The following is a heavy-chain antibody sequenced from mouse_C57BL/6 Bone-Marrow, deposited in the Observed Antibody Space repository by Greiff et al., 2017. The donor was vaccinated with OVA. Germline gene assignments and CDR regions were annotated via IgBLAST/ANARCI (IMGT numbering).Heavy chain of an antibody. Sequence: DVQLVESGGGLVHPGGSLKLSCAASGFTFSDFYMYWIRQTPEKRLEWVAYISNGGGSTYYPDTVKGRFTISRDNAKNTLYLQMSRLKSEDTAMYYCARLDDMDYWGQGTSVTVSS. CDR1: GFTFSDFY. J-gene: IGHJ4*01. CDR2: ISNGGGST. V-gene: IGHV5-12*01. CDR3: ARLDDMDY.